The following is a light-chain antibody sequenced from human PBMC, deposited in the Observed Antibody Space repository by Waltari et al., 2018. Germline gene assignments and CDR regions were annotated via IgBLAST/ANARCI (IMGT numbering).Light chain of an antibody. Sequence: QSALPQPASVSGSPGQSITLSCTGTSSDVGGYDSVSWYQQHPGKAPKLMIYEVSNRPSGVSSRFSGSKSANTASLTISGLQAEDEADYYCSSYTSSSSWVFGGGTKLTVL. V-gene: IGLV2-14*01. CDR3: SSYTSSSSWV. J-gene: IGLJ3*02. CDR2: EVS. CDR1: SSDVGGYDS.